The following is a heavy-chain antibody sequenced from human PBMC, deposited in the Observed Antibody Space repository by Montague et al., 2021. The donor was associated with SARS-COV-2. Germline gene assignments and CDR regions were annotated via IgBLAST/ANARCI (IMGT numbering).Heavy chain of an antibody. Sequence: SETLSLTCSVSGDSISNYSWSWIRQSPGKGLEWIGYIYYSGSTNYNPSLTSRVTISVDTSKNQVSLKLTSVTAAVTAVYYCARHLRVTTVTSHMYHYAMDVWGQGTTVTVSS. V-gene: IGHV4-59*08. CDR2: IYYSGST. D-gene: IGHD4-11*01. CDR3: ARHLRVTTVTSHMYHYAMDV. CDR1: GDSISNYS. J-gene: IGHJ6*02.